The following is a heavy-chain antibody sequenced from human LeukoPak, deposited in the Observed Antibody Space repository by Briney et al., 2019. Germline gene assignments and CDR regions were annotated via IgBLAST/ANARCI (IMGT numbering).Heavy chain of an antibody. CDR2: IYYSGST. D-gene: IGHD3-10*01. V-gene: IGHV4-31*03. CDR1: GGSISSGGYY. J-gene: IGHJ4*02. Sequence: SETLSLTCTVSGGSISSGGYYWSWIRQHPGKGLEWIGYIYYSGSTYYNPSLKSRVTISVDTSKNQFSLKLSSVTAADTAVYYCARDYMVRGAFDYWGQGTLVTVS. CDR3: ARDYMVRGAFDY.